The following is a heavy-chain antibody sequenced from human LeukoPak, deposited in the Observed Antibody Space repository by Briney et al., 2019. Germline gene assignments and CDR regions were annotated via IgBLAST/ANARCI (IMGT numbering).Heavy chain of an antibody. V-gene: IGHV1-18*01. CDR3: AREVYYYYMDV. CDR1: GYTFTSYG. Sequence: ASVKVSCKASGYTFTSYGISWVRQALGQGLEWMGWISAYNGNTNYAQKHQGRVTMTTDTSTSTAYLELRSLRSDDTAVYYCAREVYYYYMDVWGKGTTVTVSS. J-gene: IGHJ6*03. CDR2: ISAYNGNT.